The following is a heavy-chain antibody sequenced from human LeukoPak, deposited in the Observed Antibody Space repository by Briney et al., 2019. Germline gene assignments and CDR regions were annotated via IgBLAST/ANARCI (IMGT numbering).Heavy chain of an antibody. CDR1: GGSFSSYY. Sequence: PSETLSLTCAVYGGSFSSYYWSWIRQPPGKGLEWIGEINHSGSTNYNPSLKSRVTISVDTSKNQFSLKLSSVTAADTAVYYCARGRSYYDSSGYSMDYWGQGALVTVSS. D-gene: IGHD3-22*01. J-gene: IGHJ4*02. CDR2: INHSGST. V-gene: IGHV4-34*01. CDR3: ARGRSYYDSSGYSMDY.